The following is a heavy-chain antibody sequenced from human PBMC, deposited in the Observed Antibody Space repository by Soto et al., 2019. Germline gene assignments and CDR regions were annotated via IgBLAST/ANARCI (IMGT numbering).Heavy chain of an antibody. CDR1: GGSVSSGSYY. CDR2: IYYSGST. D-gene: IGHD3-22*01. Sequence: KTSETLSLTCTVSGGSVSSGSYYWSWIRQPPGKGLEWIGYIYYSGSTNYNPSLKSRVTISVDTSKNQFSLKLSSVTAADTAVYYCARVGWEDDSSGSFDYWGQGTLVTVSS. V-gene: IGHV4-61*01. J-gene: IGHJ4*02. CDR3: ARVGWEDDSSGSFDY.